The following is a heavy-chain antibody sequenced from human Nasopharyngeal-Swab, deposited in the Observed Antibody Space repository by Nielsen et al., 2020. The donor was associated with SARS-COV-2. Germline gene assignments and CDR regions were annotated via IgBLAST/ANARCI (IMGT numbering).Heavy chain of an antibody. CDR2: IKQDGSEK. CDR3: AKDTSGSYSHFDY. Sequence: GESLKISFAASGFTFSSYWMSWVRQAPGKGLEWVANIKQDGSEKYYVDSVKGRFTISRDNAKNSLYLQMNGLRAEDTALYYCAKDTSGSYSHFDYWGQGTLVTVSS. J-gene: IGHJ4*02. V-gene: IGHV3-7*03. CDR1: GFTFSSYW. D-gene: IGHD1-26*01.